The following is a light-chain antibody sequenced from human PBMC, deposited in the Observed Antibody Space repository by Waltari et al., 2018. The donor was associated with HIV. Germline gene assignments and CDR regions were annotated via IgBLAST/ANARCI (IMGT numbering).Light chain of an antibody. J-gene: IGLJ3*02. CDR2: GKN. Sequence: SSELTQDPSVSVALGQTVRITCQGDDLKKNYVTWFQKKPGHAPIVVIYGKNNRPSGTPDRFSGSSLGDTASLTITGIQAEDEADYYCNCWDSSGNRVMFGGGTKVAVL. CDR3: NCWDSSGNRVM. V-gene: IGLV3-19*01. CDR1: DLKKNY.